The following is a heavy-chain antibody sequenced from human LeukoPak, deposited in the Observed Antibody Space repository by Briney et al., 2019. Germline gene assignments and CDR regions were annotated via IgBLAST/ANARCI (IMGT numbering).Heavy chain of an antibody. CDR3: AKDQGDY. CDR1: GFTFSSYG. Sequence: PGRSLRLSCAASGFTFSSYGMHWVRQAPGKGLEWVAVISYDGGNKYYADSVKGRFTISRDNSKNTLYLQMNSLRAEDTAVYYCAKDQGDYWGQGTLVTVSS. V-gene: IGHV3-30*18. J-gene: IGHJ4*02. CDR2: ISYDGGNK.